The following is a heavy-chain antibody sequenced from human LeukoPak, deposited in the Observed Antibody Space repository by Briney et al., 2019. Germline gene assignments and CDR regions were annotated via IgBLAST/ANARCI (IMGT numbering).Heavy chain of an antibody. D-gene: IGHD3-22*01. CDR2: INHSGST. J-gene: IGHJ6*03. Sequence: PSGTLSLTCAVYGGSFSGYYWSWIRQPPGKGLEWIGEINHSGSTNYNPSLKSRVTISVDTSKNQFSLNLSSVTASDTPVYYCARSRSRGYYRKQWSYYYYYMDVWGKGTTVTVSS. CDR3: ARSRSRGYYRKQWSYYYYYMDV. CDR1: GGSFSGYY. V-gene: IGHV4-34*01.